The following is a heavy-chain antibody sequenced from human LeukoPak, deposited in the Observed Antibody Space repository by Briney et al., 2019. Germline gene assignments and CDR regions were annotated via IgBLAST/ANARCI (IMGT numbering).Heavy chain of an antibody. J-gene: IGHJ4*02. D-gene: IGHD6-13*01. V-gene: IGHV1-18*04. Sequence: ASVKVSCKASGYTYTNHGITWVRQAPGQGLEWMGWISAYNRDTKYAQNFQSRVTLITESSTNTAYMELRSLKSDDTAVYYCARDPSNTSGWSPYFDYWGQGTLVTVSA. CDR3: ARDPSNTSGWSPYFDY. CDR2: ISAYNRDT. CDR1: GYTYTNHG.